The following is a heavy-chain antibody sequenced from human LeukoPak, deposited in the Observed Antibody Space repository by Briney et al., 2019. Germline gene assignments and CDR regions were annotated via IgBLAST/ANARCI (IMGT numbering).Heavy chain of an antibody. CDR1: GGSVSSFDYY. V-gene: IGHV4-30-4*08. Sequence: SETLSLTCTVSGGSVSSFDYYWSWIRQPPGKGLEWIGYIYYSGSTYYNPSLGSRVTLSVDTSKNQFSLKLTSVTAADTAVYYCARVDTSNGFDIWGQGTMVTVSS. D-gene: IGHD5-18*01. J-gene: IGHJ3*02. CDR3: ARVDTSNGFDI. CDR2: IYYSGST.